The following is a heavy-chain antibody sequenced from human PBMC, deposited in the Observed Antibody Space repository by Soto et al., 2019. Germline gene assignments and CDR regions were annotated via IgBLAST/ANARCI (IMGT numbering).Heavy chain of an antibody. Sequence: GGSLRLSCAASGFTFSSYEMNWVRQAPGKGLEWVSYISSSGSTIYYADSVKGRFTISRDNAKNSLYLQMNSLRAEDTAVYYCARDGTLSSYYYGMDVWGQGTTVTVSS. J-gene: IGHJ6*02. D-gene: IGHD1-7*01. V-gene: IGHV3-48*03. CDR1: GFTFSSYE. CDR3: ARDGTLSSYYYGMDV. CDR2: ISSSGSTI.